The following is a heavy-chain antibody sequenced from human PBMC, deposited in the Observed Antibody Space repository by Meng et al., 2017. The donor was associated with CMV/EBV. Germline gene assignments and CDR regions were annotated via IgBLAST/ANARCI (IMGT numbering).Heavy chain of an antibody. CDR2: IYYSGST. Sequence: GSLRLSCTVSGGSISSYYWSWIRQLPGKGLEWIGYIYYSGSTNYNPSLKSRVTIPVDTSKNQFSLKLSSVTAADTAVYYCARLGYSSSWYPNWFDPWGQGTLVTVSS. D-gene: IGHD6-13*01. CDR3: ARLGYSSSWYPNWFDP. V-gene: IGHV4-59*01. J-gene: IGHJ5*02. CDR1: GGSISSYY.